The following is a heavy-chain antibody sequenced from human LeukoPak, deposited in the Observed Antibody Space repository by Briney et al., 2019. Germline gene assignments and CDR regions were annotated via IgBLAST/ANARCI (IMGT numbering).Heavy chain of an antibody. CDR3: ARVGDYYDSSGYYYNWFDP. CDR1: GGSISSGGYY. D-gene: IGHD3-22*01. J-gene: IGHJ5*02. CDR2: IYYSGST. V-gene: IGHV4-31*03. Sequence: SQTLSLTCTVSGGSISSGGYYWSWIRQHPGKGLEWIGYIYYSGSTYYNPSLKSRVTISVDTSKNQFSLKRSSVTAADTAVYYCARVGDYYDSSGYYYNWFDPWGQGTLVTVSS.